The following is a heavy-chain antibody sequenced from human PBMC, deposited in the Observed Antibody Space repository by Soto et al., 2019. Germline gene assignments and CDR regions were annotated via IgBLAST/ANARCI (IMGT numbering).Heavy chain of an antibody. J-gene: IGHJ4*02. CDR2: IIPIFGTA. CDR1: GGTFSSYA. V-gene: IGHV1-69*12. D-gene: IGHD6-6*01. Sequence: QVQLVQSGAEVKKPGSSVKVSCKASGGTFSSYAISWVRQAPGQGLEWMGGIIPIFGTANYAQKFQGRVTITADESTSTAYXXXXXXXSXXXXXXXXXXXXXXXARLVRPSGYFDYWGQGTLVTVSS. CDR3: XXXXXXXARLVRPSGYFDY.